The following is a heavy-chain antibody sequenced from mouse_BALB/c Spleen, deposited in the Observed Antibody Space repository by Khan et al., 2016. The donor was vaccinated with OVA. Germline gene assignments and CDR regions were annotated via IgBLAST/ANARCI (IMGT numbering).Heavy chain of an antibody. J-gene: IGHJ2*01. Sequence: VQLKESGPGLVKPSQSLSLTCTVTGYSITSGYAWNWIRQFPGNKLEWMGYISYSGGTSYNPSLKSQISITRDTSKNQFFLQLNSVTTEDTATYFWARGTYYGYYFDYWGQGTPLTVSS. CDR3: ARGTYYGYYFDY. CDR1: GYSITSGYA. D-gene: IGHD1-1*01. CDR2: ISYSGGT. V-gene: IGHV3-2*02.